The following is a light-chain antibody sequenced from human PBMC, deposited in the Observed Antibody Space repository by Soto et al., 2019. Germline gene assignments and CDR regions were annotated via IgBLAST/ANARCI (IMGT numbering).Light chain of an antibody. CDR2: GVS. Sequence: EIVLTQSPATLSLSPGERATLSCRASQRVSSSSLAWYQHKPGQSPRLLIFGVSTRATDIPDRFSGSGSGTDFTLTINRLEPEDFAVYYCQQYGSSPRTFGQGTKVDIK. CDR1: QRVSSSS. J-gene: IGKJ1*01. V-gene: IGKV3-20*01. CDR3: QQYGSSPRT.